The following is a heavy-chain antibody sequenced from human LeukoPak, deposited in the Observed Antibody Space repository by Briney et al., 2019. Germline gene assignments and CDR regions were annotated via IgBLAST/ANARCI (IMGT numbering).Heavy chain of an antibody. CDR1: GLTFSSYG. CDR2: ISYDGSNK. D-gene: IGHD6-13*01. V-gene: IGHV3-30*18. J-gene: IGHJ4*02. Sequence: PGGSLRLSCAASGLTFSSYGMHWVRQAPGKGLEWVALISYDGSNKYYANSVKGRFTISRDNSKNTLYLQMNSLRVEDTAMYYCAKDRSSSWTWTIDYWGQGTLVTVSS. CDR3: AKDRSSSWTWTIDY.